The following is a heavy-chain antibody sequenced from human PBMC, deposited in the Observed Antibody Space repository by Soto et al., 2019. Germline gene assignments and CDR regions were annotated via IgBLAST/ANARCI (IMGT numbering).Heavy chain of an antibody. J-gene: IGHJ4*02. Sequence: SETLSFTCAVSGGSLTSNNCWTWFRQPPGQGLEWIGEIYRTGSTNYNPSLKSRVTISLDKSENQFSLKVTSLTAADTAVYYCASRDPGTSVDYWGQGTLVTVCS. CDR2: IYRTGST. CDR3: ASRDPGTSVDY. V-gene: IGHV4-4*02. D-gene: IGHD1-7*01. CDR1: GGSLTSNNC.